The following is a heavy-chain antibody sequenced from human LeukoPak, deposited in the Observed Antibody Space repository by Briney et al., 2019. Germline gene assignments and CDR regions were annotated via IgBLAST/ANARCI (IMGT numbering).Heavy chain of an antibody. CDR3: ARGDVVVVVAARYYGMDV. CDR2: ISSSSSYI. J-gene: IGHJ6*02. D-gene: IGHD2-15*01. Sequence: GGSLRLSCAASGFTFSSYSMNWVRQAPGKGLEWVSSISSSSSYIYYADSVKGRFTISRDNAKNSLYLQMNSLRAEDTAVYYCARGDVVVVVAARYYGMDVWGQGTTVTVSS. CDR1: GFTFSSYS. V-gene: IGHV3-21*01.